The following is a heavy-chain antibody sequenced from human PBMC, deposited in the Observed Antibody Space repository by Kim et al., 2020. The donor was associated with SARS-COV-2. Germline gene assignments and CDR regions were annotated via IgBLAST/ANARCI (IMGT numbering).Heavy chain of an antibody. CDR2: T. Sequence: TYYTPPLRSEVTISLDTSRNQFSLRLTSVAATDAAVYYCARGDYFYYAMDIWGQGTAVTVSS. J-gene: IGHJ6*02. CDR3: ARGDYFYYAMDI. V-gene: IGHV4-30-2*04.